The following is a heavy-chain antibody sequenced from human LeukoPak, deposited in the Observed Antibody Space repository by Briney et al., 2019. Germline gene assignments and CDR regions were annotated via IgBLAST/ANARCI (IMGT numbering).Heavy chain of an antibody. CDR3: ARCITMVRGAKRWFDP. V-gene: IGHV4-39*07. Sequence: SETLSLTCTVSGGSISSSSYYWGWIRQPPGKGLEWIGSIYYSGSTNYNPSLKSRVTISVDTSKNQFSLKLSSVTAADTAVYYCARCITMVRGAKRWFDPWGQGTLVTVSS. CDR1: GGSISSSSYY. CDR2: IYYSGST. D-gene: IGHD3-10*01. J-gene: IGHJ5*02.